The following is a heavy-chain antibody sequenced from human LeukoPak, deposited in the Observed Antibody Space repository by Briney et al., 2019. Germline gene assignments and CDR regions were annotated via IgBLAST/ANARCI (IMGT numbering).Heavy chain of an antibody. Sequence: SETLSLTCTVSGGSISSYYWSWIRQPPGKGLEWIGEIYHSGSTNYNPSLKSRVTISVDKSKNQFSLKLSSVTAADTAVYYCARVGDYYYGMDVWGQGTTVTVSS. J-gene: IGHJ6*02. D-gene: IGHD3-16*01. CDR1: GGSISSYY. V-gene: IGHV4-59*12. CDR3: ARVGDYYYGMDV. CDR2: IYHSGST.